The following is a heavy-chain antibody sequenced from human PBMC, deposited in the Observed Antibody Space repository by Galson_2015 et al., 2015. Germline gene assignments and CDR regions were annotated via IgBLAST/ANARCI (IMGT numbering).Heavy chain of an antibody. Sequence: SLRLSCAASGFTFSSYAMHWVRQAPGKGLEWVAVISYDGSNKYYADSVKGRFTISRDNSKNTLYLQMNSLRAEDTAVYYCARGYGAFDIWGQGTMVTVSS. D-gene: IGHD4-17*01. CDR3: ARGYGAFDI. CDR2: ISYDGSNK. J-gene: IGHJ3*02. V-gene: IGHV3-30-3*01. CDR1: GFTFSSYA.